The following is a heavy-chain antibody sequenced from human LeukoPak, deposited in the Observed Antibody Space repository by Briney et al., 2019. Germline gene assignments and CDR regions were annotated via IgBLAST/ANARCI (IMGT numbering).Heavy chain of an antibody. D-gene: IGHD6-6*01. CDR3: ARVVFSSSSVGAATGFDP. Sequence: GESLKISCQGSGYSFTSYWIGWVRQMPGKGLEWMGIIYPGDSDTRYSPSFQGQVTISADKSISTAYLQWSSLKASDTAMYYCARVVFSSSSVGAATGFDPWGQGTLVTVSS. V-gene: IGHV5-51*01. CDR1: GYSFTSYW. CDR2: IYPGDSDT. J-gene: IGHJ5*02.